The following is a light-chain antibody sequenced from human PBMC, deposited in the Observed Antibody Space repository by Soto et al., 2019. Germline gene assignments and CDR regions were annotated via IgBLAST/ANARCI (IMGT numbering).Light chain of an antibody. CDR3: QQYNLYWT. CDR2: DAS. V-gene: IGKV1-5*01. CDR1: QSINNW. Sequence: DIQMTQSPSTLSASIGDRVTITCRASQSINNWLAWYQQKPGKAPNLLIYDASTLESGVPSRFSGSGSGTEFTPTISSLQPDDLATYYCQQYNLYWTFGQGTKVDIK. J-gene: IGKJ1*01.